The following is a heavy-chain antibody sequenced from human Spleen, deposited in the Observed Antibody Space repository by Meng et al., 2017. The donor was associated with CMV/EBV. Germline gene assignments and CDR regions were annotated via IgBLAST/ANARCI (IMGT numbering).Heavy chain of an antibody. CDR1: GFTVSSNY. CDR2: IYSCDST. Sequence: GGSLRLSCAASGFTVSSNYMRWVRQASGKGLEWVSVIYSCDSTYYAGSVKGRFTISRDNSKNTLYLQMNSLRAEDTAVYYCARSMTPDYWGQGTLVTVSS. V-gene: IGHV3-66*03. D-gene: IGHD2/OR15-2a*01. CDR3: ARSMTPDY. J-gene: IGHJ4*02.